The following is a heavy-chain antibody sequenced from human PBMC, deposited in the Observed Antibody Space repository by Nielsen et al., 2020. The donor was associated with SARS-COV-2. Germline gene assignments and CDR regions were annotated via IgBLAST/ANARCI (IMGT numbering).Heavy chain of an antibody. V-gene: IGHV3-9*01. Sequence: WIRQPPGKGLEWVSGISWNSGSIGYADSVKGRFTISRDNAKNSLYLQMNSLRAEDTALYYCAKLIQRYGSGDYWGQGTLVTVSS. D-gene: IGHD3-10*01. CDR2: ISWNSGSI. J-gene: IGHJ4*02. CDR3: AKLIQRYGSGDY.